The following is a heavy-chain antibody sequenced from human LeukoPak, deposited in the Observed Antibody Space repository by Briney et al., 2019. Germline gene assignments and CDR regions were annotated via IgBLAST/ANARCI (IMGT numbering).Heavy chain of an antibody. J-gene: IGHJ6*03. V-gene: IGHV3-30*02. Sequence: GGSLRLSCAVSGFTFSSYDMHWVRQAPGKGLEWVAFIRYDGSNKYYADSVKGRFTISRVNSKNTLYLQMNSLRAEDTAVYYCAKDRQGYMDVWGKGTTVTISS. CDR2: IRYDGSNK. CDR3: AKDRQGYMDV. CDR1: GFTFSSYD. D-gene: IGHD6-6*01.